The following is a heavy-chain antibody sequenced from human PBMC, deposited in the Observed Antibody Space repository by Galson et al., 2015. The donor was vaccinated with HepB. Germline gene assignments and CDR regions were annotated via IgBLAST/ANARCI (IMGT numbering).Heavy chain of an antibody. V-gene: IGHV3-66*01. CDR1: GFTFSSYS. D-gene: IGHD3-22*01. CDR2: IQADGTT. J-gene: IGHJ6*02. CDR3: VRDRASFSCHSSGFCGYYGMDV. Sequence: SLRLSCAASGFTFSSYSMNWVRQAPGKGLEWVSIIQADGTTHYGDSVRGRFTISRDNYRNTVFLQMNNLRAEDRGLYYCVRDRASFSCHSSGFCGYYGMDVWGQGTTVTVSS.